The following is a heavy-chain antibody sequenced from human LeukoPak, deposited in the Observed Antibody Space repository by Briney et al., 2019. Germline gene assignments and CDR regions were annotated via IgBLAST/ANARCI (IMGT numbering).Heavy chain of an antibody. V-gene: IGHV4-61*01. CDR2: IYYSGST. CDR3: ARDLSSWYDLSSASWFDP. CDR1: GGSISSSSYY. Sequence: NPSETLSLTCTVSGGSISSSSYYWGWIRQPPGKGLEWIGYIYYSGSTNYNPSLKSRVTISVDTSKNQFSLKLSSVTAADTAVYYCARDLSSWYDLSSASWFDPWGQGTLVTVSS. J-gene: IGHJ5*02. D-gene: IGHD6-13*01.